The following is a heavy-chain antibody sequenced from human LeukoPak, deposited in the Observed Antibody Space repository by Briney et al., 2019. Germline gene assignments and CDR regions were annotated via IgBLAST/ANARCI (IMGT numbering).Heavy chain of an antibody. CDR1: GYTFTSYA. D-gene: IGHD3-22*01. J-gene: IGHJ4*02. V-gene: IGHV7-4-1*02. CDR3: ARDGLPGRYYYDSSGYYYEPPTNFDY. Sequence: ASVKVSRKASGYTFTSYAMNWVRQAPGQGLEWMGWINTNTGNPTYAQGFTGRFVFSLDTSVSTAYLQISSLKAEDTAVYYCARDGLPGRYYYDSSGYYYEPPTNFDYWGQGTLVTVSS. CDR2: INTNTGNP.